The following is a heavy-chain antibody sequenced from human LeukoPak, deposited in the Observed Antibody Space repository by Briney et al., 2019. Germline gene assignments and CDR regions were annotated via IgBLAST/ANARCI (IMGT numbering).Heavy chain of an antibody. CDR3: EKGTYYGDYPNFDY. CDR2: ISGSGGST. D-gene: IGHD4-17*01. V-gene: IGHV3-23*01. J-gene: IGHJ4*02. Sequence: PGGSLRLSCAASGFTFSSYAMSWVRQAPGKGLEWVSAISGSGGSTYYADSVKGRFTISRDNSKNTLYLQMNSLRAEDTAVYYCEKGTYYGDYPNFDYWGQGTLVAVSS. CDR1: GFTFSSYA.